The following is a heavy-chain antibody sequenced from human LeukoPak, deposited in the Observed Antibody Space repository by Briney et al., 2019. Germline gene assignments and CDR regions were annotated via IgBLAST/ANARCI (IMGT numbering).Heavy chain of an antibody. Sequence: PGRSLRLSCAASGFTFSSYGMHWVRQAPGKGLEWVAVIWYDGSNKYYADSVKGRFTISRDNSKNTLYLQMNSLRAEDTAVYYCARDMTTATFDYWGQGTLVTVSS. CDR2: IWYDGSNK. V-gene: IGHV3-33*01. J-gene: IGHJ4*02. CDR1: GFTFSSYG. CDR3: ARDMTTATFDY. D-gene: IGHD4-11*01.